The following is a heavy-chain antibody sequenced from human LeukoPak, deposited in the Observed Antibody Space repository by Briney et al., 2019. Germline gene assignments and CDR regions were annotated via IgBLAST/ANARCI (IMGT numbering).Heavy chain of an antibody. J-gene: IGHJ3*02. Sequence: SETLSLTCTVSGDSIGSHYWSWIRQPPGKGLEWIGRIYTSGSTNYNPSLKSRVTMSVDTSKNQFSLKLSSVTAADTAVYYCARDRVWFGEFVAFDIWGQGTMVTVSS. CDR1: GDSIGSHY. D-gene: IGHD3-10*01. V-gene: IGHV4-4*07. CDR2: IYTSGST. CDR3: ARDRVWFGEFVAFDI.